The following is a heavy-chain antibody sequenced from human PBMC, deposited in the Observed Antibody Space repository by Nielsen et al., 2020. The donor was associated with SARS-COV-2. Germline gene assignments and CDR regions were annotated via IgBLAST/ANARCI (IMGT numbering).Heavy chain of an antibody. Sequence: SETLSPTCTVSGGSISSYYWCWIRQSPGKGLEWIGYIHYSGTTSYNPSLKSRVTISVDTSKNQFSLKLSSVTAADTAVYYCARKTWDYGGYWYFDLWGRGTLVTVSS. J-gene: IGHJ2*01. CDR2: IHYSGTT. D-gene: IGHD4-23*01. V-gene: IGHV4-59*01. CDR1: GGSISSYY. CDR3: ARKTWDYGGYWYFDL.